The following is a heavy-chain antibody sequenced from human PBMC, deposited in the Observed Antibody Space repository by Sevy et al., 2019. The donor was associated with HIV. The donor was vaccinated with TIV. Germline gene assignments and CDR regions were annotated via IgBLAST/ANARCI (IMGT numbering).Heavy chain of an antibody. Sequence: GGSLRLSCAASGFTFSSYEMNWVRQAPGKGLEWVSYISSSGSTIYYADSVKGRFTISRDNAKNSLYLQMNSLRAEDTAAYYCAGAPCGGGGDCYSILGAFDIWGQGTMVTVSS. CDR2: ISSSGSTI. CDR1: GFTFSSYE. CDR3: AGAPCGGGGDCYSILGAFDI. D-gene: IGHD2-21*02. J-gene: IGHJ3*02. V-gene: IGHV3-48*03.